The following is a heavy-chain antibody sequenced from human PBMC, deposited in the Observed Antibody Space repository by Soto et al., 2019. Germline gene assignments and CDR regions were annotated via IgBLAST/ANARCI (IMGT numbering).Heavy chain of an antibody. V-gene: IGHV1-3*01. CDR2: INAGNGNT. Sequence: QVQLVQSGAEVKKPGASVKVSCKASGYTFTSYAMHWVRQAPGQRLEWMGWINAGNGNTKYSQKFQGRVTITRDTSASTAYMELSSLRSEDTAVYYCAREHIAAAGTGNWFDPWGQGTLVTVSS. J-gene: IGHJ5*02. CDR1: GYTFTSYA. CDR3: AREHIAAAGTGNWFDP. D-gene: IGHD6-13*01.